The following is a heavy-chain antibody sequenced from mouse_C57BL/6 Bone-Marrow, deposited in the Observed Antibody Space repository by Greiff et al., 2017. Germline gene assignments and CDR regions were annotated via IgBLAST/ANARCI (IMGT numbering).Heavy chain of an antibody. D-gene: IGHD1-1*01. Sequence: QVQLQQSGAELVRPGASVTLSCKASGYTFTDYEMHWVKQTPMHGLEWIGAIHPETGGTAYNQKFKGKAILTADKSSSTAYMELRSLTSEDSAVYYCTRFTTVVATGGLAGTWYFDVWGTGTTVTVSS. CDR3: TRFTTVVATGGLAGTWYFDV. V-gene: IGHV1-15*01. J-gene: IGHJ1*03. CDR2: IHPETGGT. CDR1: GYTFTDYE.